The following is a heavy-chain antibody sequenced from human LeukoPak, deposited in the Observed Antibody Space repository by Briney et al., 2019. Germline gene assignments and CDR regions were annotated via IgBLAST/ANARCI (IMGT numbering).Heavy chain of an antibody. V-gene: IGHV3-33*01. CDR1: GFTFSNYG. CDR3: ARELPPVVNYRFDH. Sequence: GRSLRLSCAASGFTFSNYGMHWVPQAPGKGLEWVAVIWYDGSNKYCADSVKGRFTISRDNSKNTLYLQINSLRAEDTAMYYCARELPPVVNYRFDHWGQGTLVTVSS. D-gene: IGHD1-7*01. J-gene: IGHJ5*02. CDR2: IWYDGSNK.